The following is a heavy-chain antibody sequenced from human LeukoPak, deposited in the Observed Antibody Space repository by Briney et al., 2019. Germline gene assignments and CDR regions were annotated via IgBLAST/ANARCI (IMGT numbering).Heavy chain of an antibody. CDR3: AREGYYYDSSGYWNYFDF. J-gene: IGHJ4*02. D-gene: IGHD3-22*01. Sequence: GASVKVSCKASGYSFVNYAMHLLRQAPGQRLEWMGWINAANGTTKYSRRFQGRVTINRDTSASTAYMELSSLRSEDTAVYYCAREGYYYDSSGYWNYFDFWGQGTLVTVSS. V-gene: IGHV1-3*01. CDR2: INAANGTT. CDR1: GYSFVNYA.